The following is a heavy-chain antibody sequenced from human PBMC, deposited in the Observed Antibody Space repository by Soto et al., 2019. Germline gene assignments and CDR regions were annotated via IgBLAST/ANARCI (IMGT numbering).Heavy chain of an antibody. J-gene: IGHJ5*02. Sequence: ASVKVSCKASGYTFTSYAMHWVRQAPGQRLEWMGWINAGNGNTKYSQKFQGRVTITRDTSASTAYMELSSLRSEDTAVYYCARDAQVLRYFAPTPNWFDPWGQRTLVTVS. V-gene: IGHV1-3*01. CDR2: INAGNGNT. CDR1: GYTFTSYA. D-gene: IGHD3-9*01. CDR3: ARDAQVLRYFAPTPNWFDP.